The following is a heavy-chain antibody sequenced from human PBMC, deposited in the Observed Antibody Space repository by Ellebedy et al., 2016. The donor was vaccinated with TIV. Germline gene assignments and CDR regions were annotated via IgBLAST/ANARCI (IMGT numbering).Heavy chain of an antibody. CDR3: ARTTGYSSGWYSIGFDY. J-gene: IGHJ4*02. D-gene: IGHD6-19*01. V-gene: IGHV4-34*01. CDR2: INHSGST. Sequence: SETLSLXCAVYGGSFSGYYWSWIRQPPGKGLEWIGEINHSGSTNYNPSLKSRVTISVDTSKNQFSLKLSSVTAADTAVYYCARTTGYSSGWYSIGFDYWGQGTLVTVSS. CDR1: GGSFSGYY.